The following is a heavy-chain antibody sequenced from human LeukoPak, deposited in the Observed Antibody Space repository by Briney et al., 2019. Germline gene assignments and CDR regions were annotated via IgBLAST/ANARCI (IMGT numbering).Heavy chain of an antibody. V-gene: IGHV3-23*01. J-gene: IGHJ4*02. D-gene: IGHD2-21*01. CDR1: GFNFDAYA. CDR2: ISKSGRTT. CDR3: AKDHDNTDYYYYFDS. Sequence: GGSLKTSCAASGFNFDAYARSWARRAPGKGLEGASGISKSGRTTFYTDSVKGRFTISRDNSKNTLHLQMNRLRAEDTALYYCAKDHDNTDYYYYFDSWGQGTLVTVSS.